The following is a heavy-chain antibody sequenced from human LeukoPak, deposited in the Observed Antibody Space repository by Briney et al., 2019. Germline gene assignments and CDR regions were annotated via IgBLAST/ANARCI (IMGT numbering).Heavy chain of an antibody. V-gene: IGHV3-30-3*01. D-gene: IGHD1-26*01. Sequence: GGSLRLSCAASKFTFSNYAMHWVRQAPGKGLEWVAVISYDGSDKYYVDYMKGRFTISRDNSKNTLYLQMNSLRADDTAVYYCARGTRWELLLDYWGQGTLVTVSS. CDR3: ARGTRWELLLDY. CDR1: KFTFSNYA. CDR2: ISYDGSDK. J-gene: IGHJ4*02.